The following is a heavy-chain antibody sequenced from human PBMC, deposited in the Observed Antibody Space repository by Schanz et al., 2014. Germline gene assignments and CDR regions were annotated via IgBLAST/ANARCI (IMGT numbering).Heavy chain of an antibody. D-gene: IGHD3-9*01. Sequence: QVQLVQSGDEVKKPGASVKVSCKTSGYTFSSYGITWVRQAPGQGLEWMGWINAANGNTRYSQKFQGRVTITRDTSASTAYMEVSSLRSDDTAVYYCARVQDDILTGSEYYYGMDVWGQGTTVTVSS. CDR1: GYTFSSYG. CDR2: INAANGNT. V-gene: IGHV1-18*01. J-gene: IGHJ6*02. CDR3: ARVQDDILTGSEYYYGMDV.